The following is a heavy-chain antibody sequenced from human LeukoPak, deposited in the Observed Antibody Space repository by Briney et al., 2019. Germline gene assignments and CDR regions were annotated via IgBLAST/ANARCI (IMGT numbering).Heavy chain of an antibody. V-gene: IGHV3-21*01. Sequence: GGSLRLSCAASGFTFSSYSMNWVRQAPGKGPEWVSSITSTSTYIFYADSVKGRFTISRDNAKNSLFLQMNSLRAEGTAVYYCARGELVGTTTGVDYWGQGTLVTVSS. CDR3: ARGELVGTTTGVDY. J-gene: IGHJ4*02. CDR2: ITSTSTYI. D-gene: IGHD1-26*01. CDR1: GFTFSSYS.